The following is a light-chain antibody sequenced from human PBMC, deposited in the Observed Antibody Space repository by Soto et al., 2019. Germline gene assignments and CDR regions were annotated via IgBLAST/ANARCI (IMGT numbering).Light chain of an antibody. J-gene: IGKJ1*01. CDR3: QQYDSWT. Sequence: EIVLTQSPGTLSLSPGERATLSCRASQSISSPYLAWYQQKPGQAPRLLIDGASSRATGVPDRCSGSGSGTDFTLTISRLEPEDFAVYYCQQYDSWTFGQGTKVEL. CDR1: QSISSPY. CDR2: GAS. V-gene: IGKV3-20*01.